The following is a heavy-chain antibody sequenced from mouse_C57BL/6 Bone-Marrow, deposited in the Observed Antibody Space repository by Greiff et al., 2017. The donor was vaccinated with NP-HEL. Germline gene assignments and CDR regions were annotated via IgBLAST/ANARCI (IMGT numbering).Heavy chain of an antibody. CDR3: ARPHYYDYPWFAY. CDR2: IYPSDSET. D-gene: IGHD2-4*01. V-gene: IGHV1-61*01. Sequence: QVQLQQPGAELVRPGSSVKLSCKASGYTFTSYWMDWVKQRPGQGLEWIGNIYPSDSETHYNQKFKDKATLTVDKSSSTAYMQLSSLTSEDSAVYYCARPHYYDYPWFAYWGQGTLVTVSA. J-gene: IGHJ3*01. CDR1: GYTFTSYW.